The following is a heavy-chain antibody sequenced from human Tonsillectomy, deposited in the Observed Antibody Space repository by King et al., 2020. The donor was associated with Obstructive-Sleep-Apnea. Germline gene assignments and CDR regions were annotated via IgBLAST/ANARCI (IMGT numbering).Heavy chain of an antibody. D-gene: IGHD3-10*01. CDR1: GFTFSSYT. Sequence: EVQLVESGGGLVQPGGSLRLSCAASGFTFSSYTMNWVRQAPGKGLEWVSYISSSSNTIYYAYSVKGRFTISRDNAKNSLYLQMNSLRAEDTAAYYCARGGGITMSRGVTPNPYFDYWGQGTLVTVSS. CDR3: ARGGGITMSRGVTPNPYFDY. J-gene: IGHJ4*02. CDR2: ISSSSNTI. V-gene: IGHV3-48*01.